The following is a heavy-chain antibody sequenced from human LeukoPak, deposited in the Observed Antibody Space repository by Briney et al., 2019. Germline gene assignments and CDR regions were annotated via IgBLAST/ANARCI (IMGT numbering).Heavy chain of an antibody. V-gene: IGHV4-59*01. Sequence: SETLSLTCTVSGGSISSYYWSWIRQPPGKGLEWIGYIYYSGSTNYNPSLKSRVTISVDTSKNQFSLKLSSVTAADTDVYYCARRTTDYYDSSGYYSGVAFDIWGQGTMVTVSS. CDR1: GGSISSYY. CDR2: IYYSGST. D-gene: IGHD3-22*01. J-gene: IGHJ3*02. CDR3: ARRTTDYYDSSGYYSGVAFDI.